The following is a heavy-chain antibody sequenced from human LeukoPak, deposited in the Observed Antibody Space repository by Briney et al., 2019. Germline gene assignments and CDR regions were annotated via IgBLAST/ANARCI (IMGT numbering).Heavy chain of an antibody. J-gene: IGHJ4*02. CDR2: INPNSGGT. CDR3: ARDPSVRHGAAAGTFYDY. Sequence: ASVTVSCKASGYTFTGYYMHWVRQAPGQGLEWMGWINPNSGGTNYAQKFQGRVAMTRDTSISTAYMELSRLRSDDTAVYYCARDPSVRHGAAAGTFYDYWGQGTLVTVSS. D-gene: IGHD6-13*01. CDR1: GYTFTGYY. V-gene: IGHV1-2*02.